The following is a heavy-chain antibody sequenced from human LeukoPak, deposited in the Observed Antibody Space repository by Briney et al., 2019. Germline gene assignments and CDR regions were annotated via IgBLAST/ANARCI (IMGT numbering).Heavy chain of an antibody. CDR2: IYYSGST. D-gene: IGHD3-3*01. CDR1: GGSISSYY. Sequence: KPSETLSLTCTVSGGSISSYYWSWIRQPPGKGLEWIGYIYYSGSTYYNPSLKSRVTISVDTSKNQFSLKLSSVTAADTAVYYCARHTYYDFWSGYRELRNNWFDPWGQGTLVTVSS. J-gene: IGHJ5*02. CDR3: ARHTYYDFWSGYRELRNNWFDP. V-gene: IGHV4-59*04.